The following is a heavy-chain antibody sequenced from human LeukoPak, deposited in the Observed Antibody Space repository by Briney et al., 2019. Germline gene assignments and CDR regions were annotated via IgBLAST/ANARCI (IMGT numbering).Heavy chain of an antibody. CDR1: GYTITNNY. Sequence: ASVKVSCKASGYTITNNYIHWVRQAPGQGFEWMSIINPSDGSTTYSQKFQGRVTMTRDTSTSTVYIELSSLRSEDTAVYFCARVRDGYNDAYDIWGQGTMVTVSS. D-gene: IGHD5-24*01. CDR3: ARVRDGYNDAYDI. CDR2: INPSDGST. V-gene: IGHV1-46*01. J-gene: IGHJ3*02.